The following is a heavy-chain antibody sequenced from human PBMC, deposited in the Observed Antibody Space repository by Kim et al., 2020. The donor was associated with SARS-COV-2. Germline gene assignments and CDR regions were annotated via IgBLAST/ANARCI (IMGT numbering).Heavy chain of an antibody. J-gene: IGHJ6*02. CDR3: AKMARYFDWLLKEAPNYGMDV. V-gene: IGHV3-23*01. D-gene: IGHD3-9*01. CDR1: GFTFSSYA. CDR2: ISGSGGST. Sequence: GGSLRLSCAASGFTFSSYAMSWVRQAPGKGLEWVSAISGSGGSTYYADSVKGRFTISRDNSKNTLYLQMNSLRAEDTAVYYCAKMARYFDWLLKEAPNYGMDVWGQGTTVTVSS.